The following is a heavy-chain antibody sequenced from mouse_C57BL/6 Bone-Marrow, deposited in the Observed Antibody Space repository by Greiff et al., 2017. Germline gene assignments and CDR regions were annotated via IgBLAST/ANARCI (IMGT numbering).Heavy chain of an antibody. CDR1: GYSFTDYN. CDR3: ARGYDYDYAMDY. J-gene: IGHJ4*01. Sequence: EMQLQESGPELVKPGASVKISCKASGYSFTDYNMNWVKQSNGKSLEWIGVINPNYGTTSYNQKFKGKATLTVDQSSSTAYMQLNSPTSEDSAVYYCARGYDYDYAMDYWGQGTSVTVSS. CDR2: INPNYGTT. D-gene: IGHD2-4*01. V-gene: IGHV1-39*01.